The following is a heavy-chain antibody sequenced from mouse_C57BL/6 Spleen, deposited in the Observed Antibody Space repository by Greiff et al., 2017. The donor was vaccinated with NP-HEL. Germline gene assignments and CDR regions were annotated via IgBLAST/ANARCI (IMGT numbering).Heavy chain of an antibody. CDR2: IDPSDSET. D-gene: IGHD2-2*01. V-gene: IGHV1-52*01. CDR3: ASYGYDRGYWYFDV. Sequence: QVQLQQPGAELVRPGSSVKLSCKASGYTFTSYWMHWVKQRPIQGLEWIGNIDPSDSETHYNQKFKDKATLTVDKSSSTAYMQLSSLTSEDSAVYYCASYGYDRGYWYFDVWGTGTTVTVSS. CDR1: GYTFTSYW. J-gene: IGHJ1*03.